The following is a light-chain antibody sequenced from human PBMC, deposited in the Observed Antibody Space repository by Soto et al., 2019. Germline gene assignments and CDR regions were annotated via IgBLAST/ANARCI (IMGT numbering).Light chain of an antibody. CDR1: SSDVGGYNY. Sequence: QSGLTQPTSLSRSHGQQITIPSTGTSSDVGGYNYVYWYQQHPGKAPKLMIYEVSNRLSGVSNRFSGSKSGNTASLTISGRQAEDEADYYCSSDTSSSTYVFGTGTKVTVL. J-gene: IGLJ1*01. CDR3: SSDTSSSTYV. CDR2: EVS. V-gene: IGLV2-14*01.